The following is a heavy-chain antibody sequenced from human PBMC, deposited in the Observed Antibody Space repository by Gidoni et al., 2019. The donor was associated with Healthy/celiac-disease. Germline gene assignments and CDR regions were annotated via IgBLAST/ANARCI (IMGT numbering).Heavy chain of an antibody. J-gene: IGHJ4*02. V-gene: IGHV4-38-2*02. CDR1: AYSIDTDFY. CDR3: TKDAWDLSKSVY. Sequence: QVQMQESGPGRVKPSETLSLSCAVPAYSIDTDFYWRWIRQSPGKGLEWIGSIYHDGDTYYHSSLKSRITISIDRSKKQCSLNLRSVTAADTAIYYCTKDAWDLSKSVYWGRGTLVTVSS. CDR2: IYHDGDT. D-gene: IGHD4-4*01.